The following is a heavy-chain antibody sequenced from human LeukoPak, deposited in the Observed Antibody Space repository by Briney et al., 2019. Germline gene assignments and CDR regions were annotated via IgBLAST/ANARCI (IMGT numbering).Heavy chain of an antibody. CDR1: GFTFSSYA. J-gene: IGHJ4*02. D-gene: IGHD6-13*01. V-gene: IGHV3-23*01. Sequence: GGSLRLSCAASGFTFSSYAMSWVRQAPGKGPEWVLGISGSGGSTYFADSVKGRFTISRDNSKNMLYLQMNSLRAEDTAVYYCAKDSRSSSSRGAFDYWGRGTLVTVSS. CDR3: AKDSRSSSSRGAFDY. CDR2: ISGSGGST.